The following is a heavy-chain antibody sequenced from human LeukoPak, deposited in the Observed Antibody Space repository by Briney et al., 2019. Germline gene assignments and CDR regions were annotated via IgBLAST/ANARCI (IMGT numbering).Heavy chain of an antibody. D-gene: IGHD3-3*01. Sequence: SVKVSCKASGYTFTSYAISWVRQAPGQGLEWMGGIIPIFGTANYAQKFQGRVTITADESTSTVYMELSSLRSEDTAVYYCARSRGLIFGVDDSGAFDIWGQGTMVTVSS. CDR1: GYTFTSYA. V-gene: IGHV1-69*13. CDR3: ARSRGLIFGVDDSGAFDI. J-gene: IGHJ3*02. CDR2: IIPIFGTA.